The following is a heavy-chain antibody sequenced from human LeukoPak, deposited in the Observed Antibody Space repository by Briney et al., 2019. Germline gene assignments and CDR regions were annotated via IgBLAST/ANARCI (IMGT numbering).Heavy chain of an antibody. CDR2: IIPVLNIT. Sequence: GASVKVSCKTSGGTFSSSAITWVRQAPGQGVEWMGRIIPVLNITTYAQKFQGSVTITADTSTSTVCMELSSLRSEETAVYYCARDQGLTAPPPYGLDVWGQGTTVIVSS. V-gene: IGHV1-69*04. D-gene: IGHD5-18*01. J-gene: IGHJ6*02. CDR1: GGTFSSSA. CDR3: ARDQGLTAPPPYGLDV.